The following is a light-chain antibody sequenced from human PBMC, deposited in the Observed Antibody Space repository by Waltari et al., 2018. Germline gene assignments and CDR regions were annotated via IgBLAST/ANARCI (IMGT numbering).Light chain of an antibody. Sequence: DIKMTQSTSTLSASVGDRVTITCRASQSISDWLAWYQQKPGKAPKLLIYKASDLESGVPSRFSGSGSGTEFTLTISSLQPDDFATYYCQHYDGFPWTFGQGTEVESK. J-gene: IGKJ1*01. CDR3: QHYDGFPWT. CDR2: KAS. V-gene: IGKV1-5*03. CDR1: QSISDW.